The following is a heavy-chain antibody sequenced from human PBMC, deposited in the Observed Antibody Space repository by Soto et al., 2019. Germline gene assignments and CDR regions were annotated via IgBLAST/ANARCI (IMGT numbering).Heavy chain of an antibody. CDR3: AKIGYDILTGYYKDYYYYYGMDV. CDR1: GFTFSSYG. J-gene: IGHJ6*02. V-gene: IGHV3-30*18. Sequence: QVQLVESGGGVVQPGRSLRLSCAASGFTFSSYGMHWVRQAPGKGLEWVAVISYDGSNKYYADSVKGRFTISRDNSKNTLYLQMNSLRAEDTAVYYCAKIGYDILTGYYKDYYYYYGMDVWGQGTTVTVSS. CDR2: ISYDGSNK. D-gene: IGHD3-9*01.